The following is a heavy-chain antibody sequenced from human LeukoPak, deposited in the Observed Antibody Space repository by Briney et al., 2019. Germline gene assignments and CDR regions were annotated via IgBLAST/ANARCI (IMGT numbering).Heavy chain of an antibody. CDR3: AKDPHYSNYYYYYYMDV. Sequence: GGSLRLSCAASGFTFSNYAMHWVRQAPGKGLEWVAFIRYDGSNKYYADSVKGRFTISRDNSKNTLYLQMNSLRAEDTAVYYCAKDPHYSNYYYYYYMDVWGKGTTVTVSS. V-gene: IGHV3-30*02. D-gene: IGHD4-11*01. J-gene: IGHJ6*03. CDR2: IRYDGSNK. CDR1: GFTFSNYA.